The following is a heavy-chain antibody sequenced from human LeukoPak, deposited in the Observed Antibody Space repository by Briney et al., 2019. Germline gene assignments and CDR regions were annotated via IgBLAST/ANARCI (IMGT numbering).Heavy chain of an antibody. CDR1: GGSFSGYY. CDR3: ATDRRPRRYGMDV. CDR2: INHSGST. V-gene: IGHV4-34*01. J-gene: IGHJ6*02. Sequence: SETLSLTCAVYGGSFSGYYWSWIRQPPGKGLEWIGEINHSGSTNYNPSLKSRVTISVDTSKNQFSLKLSSVTAADTAVYYCATDRRPRRYGMDVWGQGTTVTVSS.